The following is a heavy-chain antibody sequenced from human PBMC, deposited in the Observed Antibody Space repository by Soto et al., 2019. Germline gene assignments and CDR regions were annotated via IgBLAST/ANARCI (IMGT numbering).Heavy chain of an antibody. CDR3: ARGGADSSGYYYAFIGPYFDY. CDR2: IYYSGST. D-gene: IGHD3-22*01. Sequence: PSETLSLTCTVSGGSISSGDYYWSWIRQPPGKGLEWIGYIYYSGSTYYNPSLKSRVTISVDTSKNQFSLKLSSVTAADTAVYYCARGGADSSGYYYAFIGPYFDYWGQGTLVTVSS. CDR1: GGSISSGDYY. V-gene: IGHV4-30-4*01. J-gene: IGHJ4*02.